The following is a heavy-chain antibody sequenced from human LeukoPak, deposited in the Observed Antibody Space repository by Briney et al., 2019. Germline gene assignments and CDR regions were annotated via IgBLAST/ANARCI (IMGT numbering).Heavy chain of an antibody. D-gene: IGHD2-15*01. V-gene: IGHV3-23*01. CDR1: GFTFNSYA. J-gene: IGHJ4*02. Sequence: GGSLRLSCAASGFTFNSYAMSCVRQAPGKGLEWVSAISGSGASTYYADAVKGRFTISRDNSKNTLYLQMNSLRAEDTAVYYCAKGDYVVVVAAATVDYWGQGTLVTVSS. CDR2: ISGSGAST. CDR3: AKGDYVVVVAAATVDY.